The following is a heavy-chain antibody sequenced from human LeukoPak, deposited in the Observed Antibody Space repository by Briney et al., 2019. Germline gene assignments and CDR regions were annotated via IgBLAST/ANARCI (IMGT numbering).Heavy chain of an antibody. CDR2: ISSSSSYT. D-gene: IGHD2-21*02. V-gene: IGHV3-21*05. Sequence: GGSLRLSCAASRFTFSSYSMNWVRQAPGKGLEWVSYISSSSSYTNYADSVKGRFTISRDNAKNSLYLQMNSLRAEDTAVYYCARSAYCGGDCYPAPLDYWGQGTLDTVSS. CDR1: RFTFSSYS. CDR3: ARSAYCGGDCYPAPLDY. J-gene: IGHJ4*02.